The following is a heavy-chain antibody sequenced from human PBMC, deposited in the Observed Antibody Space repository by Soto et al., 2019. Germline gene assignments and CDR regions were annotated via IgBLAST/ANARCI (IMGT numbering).Heavy chain of an antibody. CDR1: GFMFNTYA. Sequence: GGSLRLSCAASGFMFNTYAMSWVRQAPGKGLEWVSTVSVSGGTTYYADSLKGRFTISRDNSKKTVYLQMNRLRADDTAIYYCAKGLYYYDSSGYRLFDYWGQGTLVTVSS. CDR3: AKGLYYYDSSGYRLFDY. D-gene: IGHD3-22*01. CDR2: VSVSGGTT. J-gene: IGHJ4*02. V-gene: IGHV3-23*01.